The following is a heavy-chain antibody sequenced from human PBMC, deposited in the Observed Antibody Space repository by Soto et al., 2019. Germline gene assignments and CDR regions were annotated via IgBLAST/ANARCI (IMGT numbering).Heavy chain of an antibody. Sequence: QVQLQQWGAGLLKPSETLSLNCAGYGGSFSGYYWSWIRQPPGKGLEWIGEINHSGITNYNPSLKRRVTISVDTSKNQFSLKLSSVTAADTAVYYCASGAHCSGGSCYSVAFDIWGQGTMVTVSS. J-gene: IGHJ3*02. CDR3: ASGAHCSGGSCYSVAFDI. V-gene: IGHV4-34*01. CDR1: GGSFSGYY. CDR2: INHSGIT. D-gene: IGHD2-15*01.